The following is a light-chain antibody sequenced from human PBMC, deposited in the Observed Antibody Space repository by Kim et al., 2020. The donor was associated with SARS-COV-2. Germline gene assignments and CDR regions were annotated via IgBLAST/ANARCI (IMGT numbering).Light chain of an antibody. CDR1: QDISNN. CDR3: QQNDDLPLT. J-gene: IGKJ4*01. V-gene: IGKV1-33*01. CDR2: DAS. Sequence: SSSVGDRVTITCQASQDISNNLNWYQQKPGTAPNLLIFDASSLETGVPSRFSATGSGTDFTFTISSLQPEDIATYYCQQNDDLPLTFGGGTKLEIK.